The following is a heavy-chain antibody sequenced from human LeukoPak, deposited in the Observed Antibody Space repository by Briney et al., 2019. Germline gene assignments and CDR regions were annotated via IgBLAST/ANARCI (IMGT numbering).Heavy chain of an antibody. V-gene: IGHV3-33*01. CDR1: GFAFSSYG. Sequence: GRSLRLSCAASGFAFSSYGMHWVRQAPGKGLEWVAVIWYDGSNKYYADSVKGRFTISRDNSKNTLYLQMNSLRAEDTAVYYCARDGVRGAIINRSWFDPWGQGTLVTVSS. D-gene: IGHD3-10*02. CDR2: IWYDGSNK. CDR3: ARDGVRGAIINRSWFDP. J-gene: IGHJ5*02.